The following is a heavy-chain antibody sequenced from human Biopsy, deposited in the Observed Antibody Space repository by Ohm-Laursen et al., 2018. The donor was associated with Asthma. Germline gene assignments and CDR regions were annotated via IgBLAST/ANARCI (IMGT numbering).Heavy chain of an antibody. V-gene: IGHV3-30*03. J-gene: IGHJ6*02. CDR2: LSYDGSNK. CDR1: GFTFRSYG. D-gene: IGHD2-21*02. Sequence: SLRLSCSASGFTFRSYGMHWVRQAPGKGLEWVALLSYDGSNKYYGDSVKGRFTISRDNSKNTLYLQMDSLRAEDTAVYYCASYEVVTAILPMDVWGQGTTVTVSS. CDR3: ASYEVVTAILPMDV.